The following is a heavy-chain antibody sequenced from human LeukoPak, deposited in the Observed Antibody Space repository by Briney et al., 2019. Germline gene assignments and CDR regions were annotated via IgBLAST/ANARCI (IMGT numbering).Heavy chain of an antibody. CDR3: ARVALRYCSGGSCQSLDY. D-gene: IGHD2-15*01. CDR1: GVSVSSGGYY. Sequence: SETLSLTCTVSGVSVSSGGYYWSWIRQPPGKGLEWIGYIYYSGSTNNNPTLKSRVTMSVDTSKNQFSLKLSSVTAADTAVYYCARVALRYCSGGSCQSLDYWGQGTLVTVSS. CDR2: IYYSGST. V-gene: IGHV4-61*08. J-gene: IGHJ4*02.